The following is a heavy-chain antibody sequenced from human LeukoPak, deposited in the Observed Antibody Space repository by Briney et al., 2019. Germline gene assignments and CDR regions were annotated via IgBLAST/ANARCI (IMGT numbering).Heavy chain of an antibody. V-gene: IGHV4-59*08. Sequence: SETLSLTCTVPGGSISSDYWSWIRQPPGKGLEWIGHIYNSGSTNYNPSLRSRVTISVDTSKNQFSLKLSSVTAADTAVYHCARQERWLQFDYWGQGTLVTVSS. CDR1: GGSISSDY. CDR3: ARQERWLQFDY. J-gene: IGHJ4*02. CDR2: IYNSGST. D-gene: IGHD5-24*01.